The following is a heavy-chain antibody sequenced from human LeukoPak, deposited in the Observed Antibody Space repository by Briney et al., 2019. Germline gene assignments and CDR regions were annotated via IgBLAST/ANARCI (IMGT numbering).Heavy chain of an antibody. CDR2: IDANSANT. CDR1: GYTFTTYG. V-gene: IGHV1-18*01. J-gene: IGHJ3*02. D-gene: IGHD6-6*01. CDR3: ARDIQAARRSI. Sequence: ASVKVSCKASGYTFTTYGVSWVRQAPGRGLEWMGWIDANSANTNYVQKFQGRVTMTTDTSTSTAYMELRSLRSDDTAVYYCARDIQAARRSIWGQGTMVTVSS.